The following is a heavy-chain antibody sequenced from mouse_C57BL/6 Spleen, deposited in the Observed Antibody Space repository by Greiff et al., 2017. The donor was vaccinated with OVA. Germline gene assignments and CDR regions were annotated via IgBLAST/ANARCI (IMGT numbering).Heavy chain of an antibody. CDR3: ARPLYYGSSYDYAMDY. V-gene: IGHV3-6*01. D-gene: IGHD1-1*01. J-gene: IGHJ4*01. Sequence: EVKLQESGPGLVKPSQSLSLTCSVTGYSITSGYYWNWIRQFPGNKLEWMGYISYDGSNNYNPSLKNRISITRDTSKNQFFLKLNSVTTEDTATYYCARPLYYGSSYDYAMDYWGQGTSVTVSS. CDR2: ISYDGSN. CDR1: GYSITSGYY.